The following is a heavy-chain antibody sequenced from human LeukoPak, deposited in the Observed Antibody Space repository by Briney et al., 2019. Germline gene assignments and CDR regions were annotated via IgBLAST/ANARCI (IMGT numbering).Heavy chain of an antibody. V-gene: IGHV7-81*01. J-gene: IGHJ4*02. Sequence: GASVKVSCKASGYSFTTYGMNWVPQAPGQGLEWMGWFNTYTGNPTYAQGFTGRFVFSLDTSVSTAYLQISSLKAEDTAVYYCAREPHYYDYVWGSYRYPYYWGQGTLVTVSS. CDR2: FNTYTGNP. CDR1: GYSFTTYG. CDR3: AREPHYYDYVWGSYRYPYY. D-gene: IGHD3-16*02.